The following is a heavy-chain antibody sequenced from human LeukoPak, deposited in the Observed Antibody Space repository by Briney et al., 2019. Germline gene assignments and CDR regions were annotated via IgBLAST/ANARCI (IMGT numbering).Heavy chain of an antibody. Sequence: GGSLRLSCAASGFTFDDYGMSWVRHAPGKGLEWVSGINWNGGSTYYADSVKGRSTISRDNSKNTLYLQMNSLRAEDTAVYYCAKGIRGYSYGNFDYWGQGTLVTVSS. CDR1: GFTFDDYG. CDR3: AKGIRGYSYGNFDY. J-gene: IGHJ4*02. D-gene: IGHD5-18*01. CDR2: INWNGGST. V-gene: IGHV3-23*01.